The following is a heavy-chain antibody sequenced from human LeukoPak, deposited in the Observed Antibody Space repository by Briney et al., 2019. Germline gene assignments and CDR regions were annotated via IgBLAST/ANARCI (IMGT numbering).Heavy chain of an antibody. CDR3: ARRGLTYYYDSSSPLSRAFDI. V-gene: IGHV4-39*01. CDR2: IYYSGST. D-gene: IGHD3-22*01. CDR1: GGSISSSSYY. J-gene: IGHJ3*02. Sequence: SETLSLTCTVSGGSISSSSYYWGWIRQPPGKGLEWIGSIYYSGSTYYNPSLKSRVTISVDTSKNQFSLKLSSVTAADTAVYYCARRGLTYYYDSSSPLSRAFDIWGQGTMVTVSS.